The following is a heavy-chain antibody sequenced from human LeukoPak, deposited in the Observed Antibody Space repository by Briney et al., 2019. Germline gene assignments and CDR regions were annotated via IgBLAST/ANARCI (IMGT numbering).Heavy chain of an antibody. J-gene: IGHJ4*02. CDR3: ARAPGYCSGGSCFDY. V-gene: IGHV3-21*01. CDR2: ISSSSSYI. D-gene: IGHD2-15*01. Sequence: GGSLRLSCAASGFTFSSYSMNWVRQAPGKGLERVSSISSSSSYIYYADSVKGRFTISRDNAKNSLYLQMNSLRAEDTAVYYCARAPGYCSGGSCFDYWGQGTLVTVSS. CDR1: GFTFSSYS.